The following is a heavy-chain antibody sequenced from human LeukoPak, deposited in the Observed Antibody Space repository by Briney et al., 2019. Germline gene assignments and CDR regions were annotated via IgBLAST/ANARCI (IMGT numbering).Heavy chain of an antibody. CDR2: FDPEDGET. D-gene: IGHD1-26*01. Sequence: GASVKVSCKVSGYTLTELSMHWVRQAPGEGLEWMGGFDPEDGETIYAQKFQGRVTMTEDTSTDTAYVELSSLRSEDTAVYYCATYRRLQGATLDYWGQGTLVTVPS. J-gene: IGHJ4*02. CDR3: ATYRRLQGATLDY. V-gene: IGHV1-24*01. CDR1: GYTLTELS.